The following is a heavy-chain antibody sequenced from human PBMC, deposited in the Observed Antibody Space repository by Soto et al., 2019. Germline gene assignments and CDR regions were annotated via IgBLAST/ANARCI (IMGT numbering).Heavy chain of an antibody. CDR1: GSSISSSNW. V-gene: IGHV4-4*02. CDR3: ASGGQYYDSRGYFHWFDP. J-gene: IGHJ5*02. CDR2: IYHSGST. D-gene: IGHD3-22*01. Sequence: SETLSLTCAVSGSSISSSNWWSWVRQPPGKGLEWIVEIYHSGSTNYNPSLKSRVTISVDKSKNQFSLRLSSVTAADTAVYNCASGGQYYDSRGYFHWFDPWGQGILVTVSS.